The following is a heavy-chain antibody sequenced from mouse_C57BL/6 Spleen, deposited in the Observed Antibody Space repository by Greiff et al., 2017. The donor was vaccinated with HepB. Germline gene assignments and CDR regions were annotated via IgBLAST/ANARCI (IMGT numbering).Heavy chain of an antibody. Sequence: EVHLVESGGGLVQPGGSLKLSCAASGFTFSDYYMYWVRQTPEKRLEWVAYISNGGGSTYYPDTVKGRFTISRDNAKNTLYLQMSRLKSEDTAMYYCARHDGSSSYAMDYWGQGTSVTVSS. CDR3: ARHDGSSSYAMDY. D-gene: IGHD1-1*01. J-gene: IGHJ4*01. CDR1: GFTFSDYY. CDR2: ISNGGGST. V-gene: IGHV5-12*01.